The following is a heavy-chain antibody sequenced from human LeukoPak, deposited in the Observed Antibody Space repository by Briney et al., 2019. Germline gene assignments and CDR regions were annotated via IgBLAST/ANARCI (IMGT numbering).Heavy chain of an antibody. CDR3: AREVTTKAASGKLFYHYFDS. Sequence: SETLSLTCTVSGGSISSDYYWVWIRQPPGKGVEWIGSKYYTGSTYFKSSLKSRVTISLDTSKNQFSLKLTSVTAADTAVYYCAREVTTKAASGKLFYHYFDSWGQGILVTVSS. CDR1: GGSISSDYY. V-gene: IGHV4-39*07. D-gene: IGHD6-13*01. CDR2: KYYTGST. J-gene: IGHJ5*01.